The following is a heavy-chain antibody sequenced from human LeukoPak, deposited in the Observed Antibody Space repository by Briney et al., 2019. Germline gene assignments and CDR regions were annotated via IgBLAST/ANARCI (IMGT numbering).Heavy chain of an antibody. V-gene: IGHV3-74*01. J-gene: IGHJ4*02. D-gene: IGHD3-10*01. Sequence: PGGSLRLSCAGSGFTFSSQWIHWVRQAPGKGLVWVSRINGDGSSTNYADSVQGRFTISRDNAKNTMYLQMNSPRVEDTAVYYCASPKFGGYFDYWGQGTLVTVSS. CDR3: ASPKFGGYFDY. CDR2: INGDGSST. CDR1: GFTFSSQW.